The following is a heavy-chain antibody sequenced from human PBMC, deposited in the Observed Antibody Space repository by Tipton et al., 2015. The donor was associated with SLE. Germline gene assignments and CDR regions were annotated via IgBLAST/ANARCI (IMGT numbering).Heavy chain of an antibody. D-gene: IGHD3-22*01. CDR2: IYYTGNT. Sequence: TLSLTCSVSGGSVSSSLYYWGWIRQPPGKGLEWIGSIYYTGNTFKNPSLESRVTMSVDTSKSQFSLTLASVTAADTGVYYCARGLNFFDSSALDAFDIWGQGTLVTVSA. CDR1: GGSVSSSLYY. V-gene: IGHV4-39*07. CDR3: ARGLNFFDSSALDAFDI. J-gene: IGHJ3*02.